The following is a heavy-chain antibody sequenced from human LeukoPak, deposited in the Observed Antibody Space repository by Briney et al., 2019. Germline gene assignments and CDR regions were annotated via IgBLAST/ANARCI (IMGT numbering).Heavy chain of an antibody. J-gene: IGHJ4*02. CDR1: GFTFDDYG. D-gene: IGHD3-10*01. CDR3: AKNRFRQYYYGSGSYYNVDYFDY. CDR2: INWNGGST. V-gene: IGHV3-20*04. Sequence: GGSLRLSCAASGFTFDDYGMSWVRQAPGKGLEWVSGINWNGGSTGYADSVKGRFTISRDNAKNSLYLQMNSLRAEDTAVYYCAKNRFRQYYYGSGSYYNVDYFDYWGQGTLVTVSS.